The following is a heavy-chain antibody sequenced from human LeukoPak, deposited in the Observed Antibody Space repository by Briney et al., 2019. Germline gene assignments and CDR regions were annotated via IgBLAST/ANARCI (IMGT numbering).Heavy chain of an antibody. CDR2: ISYDESDK. CDR1: GFTFSNYG. Sequence: GGSLRLSCAASGFTFSNYGMHWVRQAPGKGLEWVAVISYDESDKYYADSVKGRFTISRDNSKSTLYLQMNSLRAEDTAIYYCAKDGRFGEWLFHAWWGQGTLVTVSS. J-gene: IGHJ4*02. CDR3: AKDGRFGEWLFHAW. V-gene: IGHV3-30*18. D-gene: IGHD3-3*01.